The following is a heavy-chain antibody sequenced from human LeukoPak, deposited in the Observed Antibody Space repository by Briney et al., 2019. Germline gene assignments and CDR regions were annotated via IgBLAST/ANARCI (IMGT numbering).Heavy chain of an antibody. V-gene: IGHV4-34*01. CDR3: ARGGLRRLPTDY. Sequence: SETLSLTYAVYGGSFSGYYWGWIRQPPGKGLEWIGEINHSRSTNYNPSLKSRVTISVDTSKNQFSLKLSSVTAADTAVYYCARGGLRRLPTDYWGQGTLVTVSS. D-gene: IGHD4-17*01. CDR2: INHSRST. J-gene: IGHJ4*02. CDR1: GGSFSGYY.